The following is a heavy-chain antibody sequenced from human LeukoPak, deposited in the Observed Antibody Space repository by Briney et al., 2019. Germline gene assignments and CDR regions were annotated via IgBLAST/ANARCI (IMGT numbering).Heavy chain of an antibody. J-gene: IGHJ4*02. CDR1: GFIFTSYW. Sequence: GGSLRPSGEVSGFIFTSYWMNWVRQAPGKGLEWVANINQAGGDKYYADSVRGRFTISRDNAKNSLYLQMNNLRAEDAAVYYCGRGDPDYWGQGTMVTVSS. CDR2: INQAGGDK. V-gene: IGHV3-7*01. CDR3: GRGDPDY.